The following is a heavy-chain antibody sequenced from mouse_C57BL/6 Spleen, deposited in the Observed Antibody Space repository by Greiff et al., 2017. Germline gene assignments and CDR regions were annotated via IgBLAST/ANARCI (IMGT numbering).Heavy chain of an antibody. CDR1: GYTFTSYW. V-gene: IGHV1-55*01. CDR3: ARLEIYYYGSSTYYYAMDY. J-gene: IGHJ4*01. D-gene: IGHD1-1*01. Sequence: QVQLQQPGAELVKPGASVKMSCKASGYTFTSYWITWVKQRPGQGLEWIGDIYPGSGSTNYNEKFKSKATLTVDTSSSTAYMQLSSLTSEDSAVYYCARLEIYYYGSSTYYYAMDYWGQGTSVTVSS. CDR2: IYPGSGST.